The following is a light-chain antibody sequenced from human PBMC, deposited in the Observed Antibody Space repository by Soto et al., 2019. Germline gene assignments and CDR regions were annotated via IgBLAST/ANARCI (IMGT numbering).Light chain of an antibody. J-gene: IGKJ4*01. CDR2: GTS. Sequence: EIVLTQSPCTLSLSPGERATLSWGASQSVSSSYLAWYQQKTGQAPRLLIYGTSNRATGIPDRFSGSGYGTDFNLTISRLETEDFAVYYCQQYGTSPLTFGGGTKVDIK. CDR3: QQYGTSPLT. CDR1: QSVSSSY. V-gene: IGKV3-20*01.